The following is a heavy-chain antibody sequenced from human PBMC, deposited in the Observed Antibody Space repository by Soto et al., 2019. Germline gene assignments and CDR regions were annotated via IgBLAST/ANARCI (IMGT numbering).Heavy chain of an antibody. Sequence: GGSLRLSCAVSGFTLTTYSINWGRQAPGKGLEWISFINKNGFTIYYAGSVKGRFTISRDYAKNSLYLQMDSLRHEDTAVYYCARGAVTGTSLFDYWGLGTLVTVSS. CDR2: INKNGFTI. V-gene: IGHV3-48*02. CDR3: ARGAVTGTSLFDY. D-gene: IGHD6-19*01. CDR1: GFTLTTYS. J-gene: IGHJ4*02.